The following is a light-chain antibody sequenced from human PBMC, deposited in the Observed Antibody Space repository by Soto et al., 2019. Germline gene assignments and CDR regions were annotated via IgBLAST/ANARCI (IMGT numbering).Light chain of an antibody. Sequence: DIQMTQSPSSLSASVGDRVTITCRASQSISNYLNWYQQEPGKAPKLLIYAASDLQSGVPSRFSGSGSGTDFALTISSLQPEDSATYYCQQSYRTAWTVGQGTKVEIK. CDR2: AAS. V-gene: IGKV1-39*01. J-gene: IGKJ1*01. CDR1: QSISNY. CDR3: QQSYRTAWT.